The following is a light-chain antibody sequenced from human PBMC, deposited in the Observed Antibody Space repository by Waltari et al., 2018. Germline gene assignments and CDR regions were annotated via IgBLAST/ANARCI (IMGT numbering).Light chain of an antibody. Sequence: IQLTQSPSSLSASVGDRVTIPCRASHDISSHLAWYQQKPGKAPTLLIYPASTLESGVPSMFSGSGSGTEFTLTITSLQPEDFATYFCQDLHDYPVFGPGTKVDIK. CDR2: PAS. V-gene: IGKV1-9*01. CDR3: QDLHDYPV. CDR1: HDISSH. J-gene: IGKJ3*01.